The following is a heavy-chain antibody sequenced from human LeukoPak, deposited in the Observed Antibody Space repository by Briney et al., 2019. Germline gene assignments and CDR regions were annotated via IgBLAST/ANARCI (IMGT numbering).Heavy chain of an antibody. CDR2: INPNSGGT. D-gene: IGHD3-3*01. V-gene: IGHV1-2*02. CDR1: GYTFTGYY. Sequence: VASVKVSCKASGYTFTGYYMHWVRQAPGQGLEWMEWINPNSGGTNYAQKFQGRVTMTRDTSISTAYMELSRLRSDDTAVYYCASFSYYDFWSGSNAPLSFDYWGQGTLVTVSS. J-gene: IGHJ4*02. CDR3: ASFSYYDFWSGSNAPLSFDY.